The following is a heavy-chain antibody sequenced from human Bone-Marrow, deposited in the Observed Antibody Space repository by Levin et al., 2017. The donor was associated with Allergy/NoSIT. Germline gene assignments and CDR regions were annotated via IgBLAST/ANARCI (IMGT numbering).Heavy chain of an antibody. CDR3: ARGGSGWYRAGDY. CDR2: IYYSGST. D-gene: IGHD6-19*01. J-gene: IGHJ4*02. V-gene: IGHV4-39*01. Sequence: SETLSLTCTVSGGSISSSSYYWGWIRQPPGKGLEWIGSIYYSGSTYYNSSLKSRVTISVDTSKNQFSLKLSSVTAADTAVYYCARGGSGWYRAGDYWGQGTLVTVSS. CDR1: GGSISSSSYY.